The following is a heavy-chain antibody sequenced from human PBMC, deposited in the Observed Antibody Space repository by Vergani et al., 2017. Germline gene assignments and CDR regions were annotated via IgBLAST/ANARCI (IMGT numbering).Heavy chain of an antibody. J-gene: IGHJ4*02. Sequence: EVQLVESGGGLVKPGGSLRLSCAASGFTFSSYSMNWVRQAPGKGLEWVSSISSSSSYIYYADSVKGRFTISRDNAKNSLYLQMNSLRAEDTAVYYCARDDYGGREFDYYFDYWGQGTLVTVSS. CDR3: ARDDYGGREFDYYFDY. D-gene: IGHD3-16*01. CDR1: GFTFSSYS. CDR2: ISSSSSYI. V-gene: IGHV3-21*01.